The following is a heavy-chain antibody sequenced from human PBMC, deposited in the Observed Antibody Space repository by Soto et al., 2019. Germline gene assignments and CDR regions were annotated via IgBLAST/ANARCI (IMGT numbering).Heavy chain of an antibody. CDR1: GGSISSYY. V-gene: IGHV4-4*07. J-gene: IGHJ4*02. CDR2: IYTSGST. CDR3: ARERGDDDDSSGQYFDD. Sequence: SEPLSLTCTVSGGSISSYYWSWIRQPAGKGLEWIGRIYTSGSTNYNPSLKSRVTMSVDTSKNQFSLKLSSVTAADTAVYYCARERGDDDDSSGQYFDDWGQGTLVTVSS. D-gene: IGHD3-22*01.